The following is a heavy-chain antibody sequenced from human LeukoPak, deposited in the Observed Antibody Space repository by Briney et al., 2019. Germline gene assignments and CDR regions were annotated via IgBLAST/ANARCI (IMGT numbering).Heavy chain of an antibody. V-gene: IGHV1-18*01. D-gene: IGHD3-3*01. Sequence: ASVKVSCKASGYTFTSYGISWVRQAPGQGLEWMGWISAYNGNTNYAQKLQGRVTMTTDTSTSTAYMELRSPRSDDTAVYYCARGRITIFGVAHFDYWGQGTLVTVSS. CDR1: GYTFTSYG. CDR3: ARGRITIFGVAHFDY. CDR2: ISAYNGNT. J-gene: IGHJ4*02.